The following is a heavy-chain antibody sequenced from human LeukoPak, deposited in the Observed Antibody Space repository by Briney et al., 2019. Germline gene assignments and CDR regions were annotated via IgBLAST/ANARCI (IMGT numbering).Heavy chain of an antibody. CDR3: ARDGGYRGYDADC. CDR1: GFTFSSYW. Sequence: GGSLRLSCAASGFTFSSYWMGWVRQAPGKRLEWVANMNIDGSEKYYADSAKGRFTISRDNARNSVYLQMNSLRVEDTAVYYCARDGGYRGYDADCWGQGTLVTVSS. D-gene: IGHD5-12*01. J-gene: IGHJ4*02. V-gene: IGHV3-7*01. CDR2: MNIDGSEK.